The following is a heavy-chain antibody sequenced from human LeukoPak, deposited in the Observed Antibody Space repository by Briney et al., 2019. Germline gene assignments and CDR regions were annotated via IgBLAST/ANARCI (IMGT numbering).Heavy chain of an antibody. CDR2: ISSAGTAI. J-gene: IGHJ4*02. Sequence: PGGSLRLSCAASGFTFSSYSMNWVRQAPGKGLEWVSYISSAGTAIFYANSVRGRFTISRDNARNSLFLQMNSLRDDDTAVYYCARDARGIQLWSDYWGQGTLVTVSS. CDR1: GFTFSSYS. D-gene: IGHD5-18*01. V-gene: IGHV3-48*02. CDR3: ARDARGIQLWSDY.